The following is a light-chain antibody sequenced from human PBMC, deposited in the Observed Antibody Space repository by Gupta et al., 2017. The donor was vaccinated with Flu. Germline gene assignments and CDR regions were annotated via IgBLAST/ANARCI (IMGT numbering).Light chain of an antibody. V-gene: IGKV1-5*03. J-gene: IGKJ1*01. Sequence: DIQMTQSPSTLSASVGDRVTITCRASQNINSWLAWYQQKPGRAPKLLNHKASTAQNGVPSRFSGSGSGTEFPLTISSLQPDDFATYYCQQYKSYSTFGQGTRVEIK. CDR1: QNINSW. CDR3: QQYKSYST. CDR2: KAS.